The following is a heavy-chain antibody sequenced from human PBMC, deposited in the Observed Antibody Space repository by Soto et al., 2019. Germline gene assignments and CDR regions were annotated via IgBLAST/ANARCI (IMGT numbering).Heavy chain of an antibody. CDR3: ASVQYYDFWSGYSTGYFDD. V-gene: IGHV4-31*03. J-gene: IGHJ4*02. CDR2: IYYSGST. D-gene: IGHD3-3*01. Sequence: SETLSLTCTVSGGSISSGGYYWSWIRQHPGKGLEWIGYIYYSGSTYYNPSLKSRVTISVDTSKNQFSLKLSSVTAADTAVYYCASVQYYDFWSGYSTGYFDDXGQGTLVTVSS. CDR1: GGSISSGGYY.